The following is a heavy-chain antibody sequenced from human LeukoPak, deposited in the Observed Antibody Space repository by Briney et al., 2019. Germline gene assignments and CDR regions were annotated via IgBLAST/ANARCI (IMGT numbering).Heavy chain of an antibody. V-gene: IGHV4-39*01. Sequence: PSETLSLTCTVSGGSISSSSYYWGWVRQPPGKGLEWIGSIYYRGSTYYNPSLKSRVTISVDTSKNQFSLKLSSVTAADTAVYYCARLGDPVYCSSTSCYTEYYYYGMDVWGQGTTVTVSS. D-gene: IGHD2-2*02. CDR3: ARLGDPVYCSSTSCYTEYYYYGMDV. J-gene: IGHJ6*02. CDR2: IYYRGST. CDR1: GGSISSSSYY.